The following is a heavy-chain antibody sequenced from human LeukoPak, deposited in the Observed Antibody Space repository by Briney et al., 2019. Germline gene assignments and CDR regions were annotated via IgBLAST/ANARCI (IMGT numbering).Heavy chain of an antibody. CDR2: IYYSGST. CDR3: ARHASVYSSSWYVY. J-gene: IGHJ4*02. D-gene: IGHD6-13*01. V-gene: IGHV4-59*08. Sequence: SETLSLTCTVSGGSISSYYWSWIRQPPGKGLEWIGYIYYSGSTNYNPSLKSRVTISVDTSKNQFSLKLSSVTAADTAVYYCARHASVYSSSWYVYWGQGTLVTVSS. CDR1: GGSISSYY.